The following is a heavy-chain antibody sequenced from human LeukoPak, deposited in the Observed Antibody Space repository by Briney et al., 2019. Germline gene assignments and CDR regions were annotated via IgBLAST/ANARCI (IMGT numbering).Heavy chain of an antibody. CDR2: INHSGST. J-gene: IGHJ5*02. V-gene: IGHV4-34*01. CDR3: ARAPVILRSGWFDP. Sequence: PSETLSLTCDVYGGSFSGYYWSWIRQPPGKGLEWIGEINHSGSTNYNPSLKSRVTISVDTSKNQFSLKLSSVTAVDTAVYYCARAPVILRSGWFDPWGQGTLVTVSS. D-gene: IGHD2-21*01. CDR1: GGSFSGYY.